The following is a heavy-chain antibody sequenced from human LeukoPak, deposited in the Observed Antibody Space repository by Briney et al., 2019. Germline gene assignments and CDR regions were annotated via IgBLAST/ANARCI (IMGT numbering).Heavy chain of an antibody. CDR2: ISAYNGNT. J-gene: IGHJ4*02. CDR3: AREGPDYDILTGYYNPNYFDY. CDR1: GYTFTSNG. D-gene: IGHD3-9*01. V-gene: IGHV1-18*01. Sequence: GASVKVSCKASGYTFTSNGTSWVRQAPGQGLEWMGWISAYNGNTNYAQKLQGRVTMTTDTSTSTAYMELRSLRSDDTAMYYCAREGPDYDILTGYYNPNYFDYWGQGTLVTVSS.